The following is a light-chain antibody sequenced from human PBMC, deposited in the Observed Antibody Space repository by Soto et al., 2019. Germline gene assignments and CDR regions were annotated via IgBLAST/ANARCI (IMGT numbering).Light chain of an antibody. CDR3: AAWDGSLNAYV. CDR2: TDN. CDR1: SSNIGSNA. J-gene: IGLJ1*01. V-gene: IGLV1-44*01. Sequence: QPVPTQPPSASGTPGQRVTISCSGSSSNIGSNAVNWYQQFPGTAPKLLIYTDNQRPSGVPDRFSGSKSGTSASLAISGLQSEDEADYFCAAWDGSLNAYVFGTGTKLTVL.